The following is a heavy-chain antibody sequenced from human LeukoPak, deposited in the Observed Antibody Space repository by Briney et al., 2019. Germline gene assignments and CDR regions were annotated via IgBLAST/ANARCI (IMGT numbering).Heavy chain of an antibody. CDR2: IYTSGNT. D-gene: IGHD2-2*01. V-gene: IGHV4-4*09. CDR1: GGSISGYD. Sequence: SETLSLTCAVSGGSISGYDWSWIRQPPGKGLEWIAYIYTSGNTNYNPALKSRVTITVNASNNHSSLQLISVPAADTAAYYCSRQSCSSTSCWNLLDYWGQGTLVAVSS. CDR3: SRQSCSSTSCWNLLDY. J-gene: IGHJ4*02.